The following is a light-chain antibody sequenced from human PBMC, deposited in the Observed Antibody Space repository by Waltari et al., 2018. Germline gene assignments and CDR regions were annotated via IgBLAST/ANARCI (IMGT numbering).Light chain of an antibody. CDR2: DAS. CDR3: QQRSNWPPYT. CDR1: QSVSSY. J-gene: IGKJ2*01. Sequence: EIVLTQSPATLSLSPGERATLSCRASQSVSSYLAWYQQKPGQAPRLLIYDASNRATGIPARFSGSASGTDFTLTISSLEPEDVAGYYCQQRSNWPPYTFGQGTKLEI. V-gene: IGKV3-11*01.